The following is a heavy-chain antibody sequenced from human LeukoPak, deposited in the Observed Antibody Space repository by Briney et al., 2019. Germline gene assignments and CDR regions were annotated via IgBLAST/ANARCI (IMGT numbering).Heavy chain of an antibody. CDR2: LKQDGSEK. D-gene: IGHD3-22*01. CDR1: GFTFSSYW. V-gene: IGHV3-7*01. CDR3: ARACYDSSGSENYFDY. Sequence: GGSLRLSCAASGFTFSSYWMSWVRQAPGKGLEGGGNLKQDGSEKYYVDAVKGRFTISRDNAKNSLYLQMNSLRAEDTAVYYCARACYDSSGSENYFDYWGQGTLVTVSS. J-gene: IGHJ4*02.